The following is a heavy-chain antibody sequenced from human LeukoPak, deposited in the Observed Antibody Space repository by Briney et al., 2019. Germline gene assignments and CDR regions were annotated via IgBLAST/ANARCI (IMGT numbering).Heavy chain of an antibody. Sequence: SETLSPTCAVYGGSFSGYYWSWIRQPPGKGLEWIGEINHSGSTNYNPSLKSRVTISVETSKNQFSLKLSAVTAADTAVYYCARAPNSGYSYRSGMYYYYGMDVWGKGTTVTVSS. CDR1: GGSFSGYY. D-gene: IGHD5-18*01. J-gene: IGHJ6*04. CDR2: INHSGST. CDR3: ARAPNSGYSYRSGMYYYYGMDV. V-gene: IGHV4-34*01.